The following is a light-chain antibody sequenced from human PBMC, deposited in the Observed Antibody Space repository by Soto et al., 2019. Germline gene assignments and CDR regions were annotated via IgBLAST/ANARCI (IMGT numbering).Light chain of an antibody. CDR3: QQYGSAIT. Sequence: EIVLTQSPGTLSLSPGERATLSCRASQTVRNNYLAWYQQKPGQAPRLLIYDASSRATGIPDRLSGSGSGTDFTLTISRMEPEDFAVYYCQQYGSAITFGQGTRLEIK. CDR1: QTVRNNY. J-gene: IGKJ5*01. V-gene: IGKV3-20*01. CDR2: DAS.